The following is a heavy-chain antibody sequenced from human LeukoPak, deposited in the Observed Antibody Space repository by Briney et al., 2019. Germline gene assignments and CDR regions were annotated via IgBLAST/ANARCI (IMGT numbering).Heavy chain of an antibody. V-gene: IGHV4-59*01. J-gene: IGHJ4*02. D-gene: IGHD6-6*01. Sequence: PSETLSLTCTVSGGSISNYYWSWIRQPPGKRLEGIGYIYYTGSTNYNPSLTSRVNISVDTSKNQFSLNLTSVTAADTAVYYCARWGSIAVARFDYWGQGTLVTVSS. CDR2: IYYTGST. CDR3: ARWGSIAVARFDY. CDR1: GGSISNYY.